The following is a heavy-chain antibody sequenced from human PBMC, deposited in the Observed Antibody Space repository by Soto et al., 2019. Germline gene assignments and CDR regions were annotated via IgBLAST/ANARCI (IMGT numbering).Heavy chain of an antibody. CDR1: GFTFTNHA. CDR2: VSYDGGNK. D-gene: IGHD5-18*01. CDR3: ARGIQLWLRLFDY. V-gene: IGHV3-30-3*01. Sequence: QVHLVESGGGVVQPGRSLRLSCAASGFTFTNHAFHWVRQAPGKGLEWVAIVSYDGGNKYYADSVKGRFTISRDNSKNTVYLEMKSLRPEDTAVYYCARGIQLWLRLFDYWGQGTLVTVSS. J-gene: IGHJ4*02.